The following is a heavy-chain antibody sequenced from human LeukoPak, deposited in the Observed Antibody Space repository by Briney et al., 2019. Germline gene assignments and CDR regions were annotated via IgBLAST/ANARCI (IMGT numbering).Heavy chain of an antibody. CDR2: IYPGDSDI. V-gene: IGHV5-51*01. Sequence: KCGESLKISCQAAGYNFTNYWIAWVRQMPGKGLEWMGFIYPGDSDIRYSPSFQGQVTISADKSISTAYLQWSSLKASDTAMYYCARPGADYYGSGSYFSGYFDYWGQGTLVTVSS. J-gene: IGHJ4*02. CDR3: ARPGADYYGSGSYFSGYFDY. CDR1: GYNFTNYW. D-gene: IGHD3-10*01.